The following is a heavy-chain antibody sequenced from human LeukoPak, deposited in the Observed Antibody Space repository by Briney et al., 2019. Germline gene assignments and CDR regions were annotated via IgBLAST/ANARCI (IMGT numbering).Heavy chain of an antibody. CDR2: IRYDGSNK. D-gene: IGHD1-1*01. CDR3: ASYTAGTYYYYYMDV. J-gene: IGHJ6*03. Sequence: GGSLRLSCAASGFTFSSYWMSWVRQAPGKGLEWVAFIRYDGSNKYYADSVKGRFTISRDNAKNSLYLQMNSLRAEDTAVYYCASYTAGTYYYYYMDVWGKGTTVTVSS. V-gene: IGHV3-30*02. CDR1: GFTFSSYW.